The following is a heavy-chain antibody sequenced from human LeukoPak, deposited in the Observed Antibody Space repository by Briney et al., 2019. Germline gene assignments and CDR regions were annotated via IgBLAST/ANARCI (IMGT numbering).Heavy chain of an antibody. Sequence: GESLKISCKASGYRFTTYWIGWVRQMPGKGLEWMGIIYPGDSDTRYIPSFQGQVTISADKSISTAYLQWSSLTASDTAMYYCARRVDSYWFFDYWGQGTLVTVSS. J-gene: IGHJ4*02. D-gene: IGHD1-26*01. CDR2: IYPGDSDT. V-gene: IGHV5-51*01. CDR1: GYRFTTYW. CDR3: ARRVDSYWFFDY.